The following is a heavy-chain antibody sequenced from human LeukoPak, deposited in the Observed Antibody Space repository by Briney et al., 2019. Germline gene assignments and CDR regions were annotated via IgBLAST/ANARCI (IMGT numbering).Heavy chain of an antibody. D-gene: IGHD4-17*01. CDR3: ARGRGPGYGDYYFDY. CDR2: IYYGGST. Sequence: SETLSLTCTVSGGSISSGDYYWSWIRQPPGKGLEWIGNIYYGGSTYYNPSLKSRVTISVDTSKNQFSLKLSSVTAADTAVYYCARGRGPGYGDYYFDYWGQGTLVTVSS. V-gene: IGHV4-30-4*01. CDR1: GGSISSGDYY. J-gene: IGHJ4*02.